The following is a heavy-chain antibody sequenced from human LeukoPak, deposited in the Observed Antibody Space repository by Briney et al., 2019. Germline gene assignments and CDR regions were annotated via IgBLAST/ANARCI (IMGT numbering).Heavy chain of an antibody. V-gene: IGHV3-23*01. CDR3: AKVRVLRGRYFDY. CDR2: VNPGGDRT. J-gene: IGHJ4*02. Sequence: GGSLRLSCAASGLTFSGYAMAWVRQAPGKGLEWVSSVNPGGDRTYYADSVKGRLSISRDNSKNTLFLQMNVLRVEDTGIYYCAKVRVLRGRYFDYWGQGTLVTVSS. CDR1: GLTFSGYA.